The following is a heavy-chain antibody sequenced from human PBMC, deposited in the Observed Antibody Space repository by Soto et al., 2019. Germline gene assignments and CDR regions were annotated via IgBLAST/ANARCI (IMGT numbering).Heavy chain of an antibody. Sequence: GASVKVSCKASGYIFTDYAMQWVRQAPGQRLEWMGWINAGNGKTKYSQKFQGRVTITRDTSASTAYMELSSLRSEDTAVYYCAKSIWYAGSYYFDYWGQETLVTVSS. V-gene: IGHV1-3*01. J-gene: IGHJ4*02. D-gene: IGHD6-13*01. CDR2: INAGNGKT. CDR3: AKSIWYAGSYYFDY. CDR1: GYIFTDYA.